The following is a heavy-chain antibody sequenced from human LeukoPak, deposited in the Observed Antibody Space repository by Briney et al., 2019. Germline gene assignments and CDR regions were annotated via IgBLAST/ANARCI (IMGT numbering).Heavy chain of an antibody. CDR2: IKQDGSEK. J-gene: IGHJ5*02. V-gene: IGHV3-7*01. Sequence: GGSLRLSCAASGFTFSSYWMSWVRQAPGKGLEWVDNIKQDGSEKYYVDSVKGRFTISRDNAKNSLYLQMNSLRAEDTAVYYCARARLWFGEFADVVPFDPWGQGTLVTVSS. CDR1: GFTFSSYW. CDR3: ARARLWFGEFADVVPFDP. D-gene: IGHD3-10*01.